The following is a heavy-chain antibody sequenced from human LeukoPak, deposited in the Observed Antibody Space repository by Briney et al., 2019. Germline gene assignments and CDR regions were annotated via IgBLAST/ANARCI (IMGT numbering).Heavy chain of an antibody. Sequence: SETLSLTCTVSGDSLSTRDYYCVWVRQPPGKGREGIGSICYTGGTYYNPSLKNRVTISVDTSKTQFSMKQTSVPAADTAVYYCSRISITAPEEHYFASWGQGTLVTVSS. CDR2: ICYTGGT. D-gene: IGHD1-20*01. CDR3: SRISITAPEEHYFAS. V-gene: IGHV4-39*07. CDR1: GDSLSTRDYY. J-gene: IGHJ4*02.